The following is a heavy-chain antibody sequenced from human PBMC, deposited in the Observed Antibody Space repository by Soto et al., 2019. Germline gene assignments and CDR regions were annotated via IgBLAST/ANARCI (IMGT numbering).Heavy chain of an antibody. CDR2: VSAGGDMT. CDR3: ARGDRGGSGSPASYYYSGLDV. CDR1: GFTFSSYA. D-gene: IGHD3-10*01. J-gene: IGHJ6*02. V-gene: IGHV3-23*01. Sequence: DVQLLESGGHLVQPGGSLRLSCAASGFTFSSYAMSWVRQAPGKGLEWVSSVSAGGDMTYYSDSVKGRFTISRDNSNNALFLQMNSLRIEDTALYHCARGDRGGSGSPASYYYSGLDVWGQGATVSVS.